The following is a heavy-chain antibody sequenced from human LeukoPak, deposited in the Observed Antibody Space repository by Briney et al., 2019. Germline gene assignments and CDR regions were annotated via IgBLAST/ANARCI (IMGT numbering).Heavy chain of an antibody. V-gene: IGHV1-69*05. Sequence: ASVKVSCKASGGTFSSYAISWVRQAPGQGLEWMGRIIPIFGTANYAQKFQGRVTITTDESTSTAYMELSSQRSEDTAVYYCARNWNDERYFDYWGQGTLVTVSS. J-gene: IGHJ4*02. CDR2: IIPIFGTA. D-gene: IGHD1-1*01. CDR3: ARNWNDERYFDY. CDR1: GGTFSSYA.